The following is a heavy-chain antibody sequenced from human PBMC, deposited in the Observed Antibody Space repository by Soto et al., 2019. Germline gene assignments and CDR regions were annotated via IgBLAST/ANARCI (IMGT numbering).Heavy chain of an antibody. CDR2: IYYSGST. Sequence: SETLSLTCTVSGGSISSSSYYWGWIRQPPGKGLEWIASIYYSGSTYYNPSLKSRVTISLDTSKNQFSLKLRSVTAADTAVYNCASTKGSVWGQGTLVTVSS. D-gene: IGHD3-10*01. V-gene: IGHV4-39*01. CDR3: ASTKGSV. CDR1: GGSISSSSYY. J-gene: IGHJ4*02.